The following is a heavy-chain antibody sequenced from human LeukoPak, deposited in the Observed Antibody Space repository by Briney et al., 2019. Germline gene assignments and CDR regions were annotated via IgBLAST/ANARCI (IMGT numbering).Heavy chain of an antibody. Sequence: GGSLRLSCAASGFAYSNAWMSWVRQAPGKGLEWVGRIKCKTDGGTTDYAAPVKGRFTISRDDSKNTLYLQMNSLKTEDTAVYYCTTEAGPYCGGDCYFFDYWGQGTLVTVSS. J-gene: IGHJ4*02. D-gene: IGHD2-21*02. CDR2: IKCKTDGGTT. CDR3: TTEAGPYCGGDCYFFDY. CDR1: GFAYSNAW. V-gene: IGHV3-15*01.